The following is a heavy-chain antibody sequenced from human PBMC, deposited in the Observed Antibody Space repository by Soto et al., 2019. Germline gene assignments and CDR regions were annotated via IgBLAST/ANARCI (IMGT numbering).Heavy chain of an antibody. Sequence: SETLSLTCAVYGGSFSGYYWSWIRQPPGKGLEWTGEINHSGSTNYNPSLKSRVTISVDTSKNQFSLKLSSVTAADTAVYYCARERPEARFDYWGQGTLVTVSS. CDR3: ARERPEARFDY. J-gene: IGHJ4*02. V-gene: IGHV4-34*01. CDR1: GGSFSGYY. CDR2: INHSGST.